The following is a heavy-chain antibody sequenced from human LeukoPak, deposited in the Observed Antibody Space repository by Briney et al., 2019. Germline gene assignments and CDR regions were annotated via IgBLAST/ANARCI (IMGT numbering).Heavy chain of an antibody. CDR1: EFTFSMFA. CDR3: AKERCTNAVCYFGSGMDV. J-gene: IGHJ6*02. Sequence: PGGSLRLSCAASEFTFSMFAMSWVRQAPGKGLEWVSSISGSGGSTYYADSVKGRFTISRDNSKNTLYLQMNSLGAEDTAVYYCAKERCTNAVCYFGSGMDVWGQGTTVTVSS. CDR2: ISGSGGST. V-gene: IGHV3-23*01. D-gene: IGHD2-8*01.